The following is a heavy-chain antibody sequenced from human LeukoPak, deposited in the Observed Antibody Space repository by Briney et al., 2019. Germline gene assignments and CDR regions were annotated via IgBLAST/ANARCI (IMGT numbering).Heavy chain of an antibody. CDR2: IYYSGST. D-gene: IGHD3-10*01. CDR1: GGSISSYY. Sequence: SETLSLTCTVSGGSISSYYWSWIRQPPGKGLEWIGYIYYSGSTNYNPSLKSRVTISVDTSKNQFSLKLSSVTAADTAVYYCARTYYYGSGSPYDAFDIWGQGPMVTVSS. CDR3: ARTYYYGSGSPYDAFDI. J-gene: IGHJ3*02. V-gene: IGHV4-59*01.